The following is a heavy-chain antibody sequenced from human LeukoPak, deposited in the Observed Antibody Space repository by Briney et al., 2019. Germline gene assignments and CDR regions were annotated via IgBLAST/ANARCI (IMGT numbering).Heavy chain of an antibody. CDR2: TSGYNGHT. V-gene: IGHV1-18*01. Sequence: ASVNVSCKASDYTFDTYGISWVRQAPRQRLEWMGWTSGYNGHTKYAQKFHDRVTLTTDTSTSAAYMEMRRLRSDDTAVYDCARIQSAGTSDAFDIWGQGTMVTVS. J-gene: IGHJ3*02. CDR1: DYTFDTYG. CDR3: ARIQSAGTSDAFDI. D-gene: IGHD3-10*01.